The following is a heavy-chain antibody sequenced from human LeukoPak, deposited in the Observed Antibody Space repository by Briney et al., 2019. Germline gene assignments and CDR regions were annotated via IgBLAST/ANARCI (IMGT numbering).Heavy chain of an antibody. CDR3: ARHGGAYSFDY. CDR1: GGSISNYY. V-gene: IGHV4-59*08. J-gene: IGHJ4*02. CDR2: IYYIGST. D-gene: IGHD4-11*01. Sequence: SETLSLTCTVSGGSISNYYWSWVRQPPGKGLEWIGCIYYIGSTNYNPSLKSRVTISPDTSKNQFSLELSSVTGADTAVYYCARHGGAYSFDYWGQGTLVTVSS.